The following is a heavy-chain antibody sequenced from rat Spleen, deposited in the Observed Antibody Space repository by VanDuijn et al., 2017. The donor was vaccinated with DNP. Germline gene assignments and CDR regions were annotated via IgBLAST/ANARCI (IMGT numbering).Heavy chain of an antibody. J-gene: IGHJ2*01. CDR2: INSAGST. V-gene: IGHV3-3*01. D-gene: IGHD4-3*01. CDR3: ARSGPFGDYFDY. CDR1: GYSITSSYR. Sequence: EVQLQESGPGLVKPSQSLSLTCSVTGYSITSSYRWNWIRKFPGNKLEWMGYINSAGSTNYNPSLKSRISITRDTSKNQFFLQVNSVTTEDTATYYCARSGPFGDYFDYWGQGVMVTVSS.